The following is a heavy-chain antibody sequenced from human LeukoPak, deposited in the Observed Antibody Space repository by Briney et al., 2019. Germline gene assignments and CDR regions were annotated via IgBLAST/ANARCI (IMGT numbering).Heavy chain of an antibody. D-gene: IGHD2-15*01. V-gene: IGHV3-23*01. CDR2: ISSSGGST. CDR1: GFTFSSYA. CDR3: AKDGYCSGGSCYSVDAFDI. Sequence: HAGGSLRLSCAASGFTFSSYAMSWVRQAPGKGLEWVSAISSSGGSTYYADSVKGRFTISRDNSKNTLYLQMNSLRAEDTAVYYCAKDGYCSGGSCYSVDAFDIWGQGTMVTVSS. J-gene: IGHJ3*02.